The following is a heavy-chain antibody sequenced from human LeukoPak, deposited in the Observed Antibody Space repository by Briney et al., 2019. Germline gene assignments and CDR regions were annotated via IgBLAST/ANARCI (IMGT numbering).Heavy chain of an antibody. D-gene: IGHD2-21*01. CDR1: GYTFTSYG. CDR2: ISAYNGNT. J-gene: IGHJ6*03. CDR3: AREEDYCGGDCYSLITSKYYYYMDV. V-gene: IGHV1-18*01. Sequence: GASVKVSCKASGYTFTSYGISWVRQAPGQGLEWMGWISAYNGNTNYAQKLQGRVTMTTDTSTSTAYMELRSLRSDDTAVYYCAREEDYCGGDCYSLITSKYYYYMDVWGKGTTVTVSS.